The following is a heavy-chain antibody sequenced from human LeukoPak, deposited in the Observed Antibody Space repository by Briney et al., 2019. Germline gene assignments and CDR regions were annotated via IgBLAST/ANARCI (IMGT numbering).Heavy chain of an antibody. CDR3: ARDRYSSGWYVY. CDR1: GFTLSSNY. CDR2: IYSGGST. D-gene: IGHD6-19*01. Sequence: GGSLRLSCAASGFTLSSNYMSWVRQAPGKGLEWVSVIYSGGSTYYAASVKGRFTISRDNSKNTLYLQMNSLRAEDTAVYYCARDRYSSGWYVYWGQGTLVTVSS. V-gene: IGHV3-66*01. J-gene: IGHJ4*02.